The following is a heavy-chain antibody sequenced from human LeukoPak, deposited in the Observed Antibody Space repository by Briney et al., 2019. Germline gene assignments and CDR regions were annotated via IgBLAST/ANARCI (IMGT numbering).Heavy chain of an antibody. D-gene: IGHD3-10*01. J-gene: IGHJ3*02. CDR3: AKDPRITPAFDI. V-gene: IGHV3-30*18. CDR1: GFTFSSYG. Sequence: GGSLRLSCAASGFTFSSYGMHWVRQAPGKGLEWVAVISYDGSNKYYADSVMGRFTISRDNSKNTLYLQMNSLRAEDTAVYYCAKDPRITPAFDIWGQGTMVTVSS. CDR2: ISYDGSNK.